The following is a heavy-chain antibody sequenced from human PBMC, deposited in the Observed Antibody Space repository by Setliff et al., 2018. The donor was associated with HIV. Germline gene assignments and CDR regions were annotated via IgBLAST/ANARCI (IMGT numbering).Heavy chain of an antibody. V-gene: IGHV1-8*02. CDR3: ARALPYDSSGYYFVGWFDP. J-gene: IGHJ5*02. Sequence: ASVKVSCKASGYTFTSYDINWVRQATGQGLEWVGWMNPNSGNTGYAQKFQGRVTMTRNTSISTAYMELSSLRSEDTAVYYCARALPYDSSGYYFVGWFDPWGQGTLGTVSS. D-gene: IGHD3-22*01. CDR1: GYTFTSYD. CDR2: MNPNSGNT.